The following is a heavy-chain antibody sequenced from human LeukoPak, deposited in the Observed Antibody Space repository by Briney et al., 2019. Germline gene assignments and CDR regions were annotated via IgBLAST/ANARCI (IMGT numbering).Heavy chain of an antibody. D-gene: IGHD2-2*02. CDR2: IIPTFGIA. J-gene: IGHJ1*01. CDR3: ARCSSTSCYTRGGSAEYFQH. V-gene: IGHV1-69*04. CDR1: GGTFSSYA. Sequence: SVKVSCKASGGTFSSYAISWVRQAPGQGLEWMGRIIPTFGIANYAQKFQGRVTITADKSTSTAYMELSSLRSEDTAVYYCARCSSTSCYTRGGSAEYFQHWGQGTLVTVSS.